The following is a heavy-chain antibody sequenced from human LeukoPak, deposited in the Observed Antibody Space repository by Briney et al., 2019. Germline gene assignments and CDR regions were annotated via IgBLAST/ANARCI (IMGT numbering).Heavy chain of an antibody. CDR3: AKDSGYYGSGSYYY. CDR1: GFTFSSYA. CDR2: ISGSGGST. D-gene: IGHD3-10*01. J-gene: IGHJ4*02. Sequence: GGSLRLSCAASGFTFSSYAMSWVRQAPGKGLEWVSAISGSGGSTYYADSVKGRFTISRDNSKNTLYLQTNSLRAEDTAVYYCAKDSGYYGSGSYYYWGQGTLVTVSS. V-gene: IGHV3-23*01.